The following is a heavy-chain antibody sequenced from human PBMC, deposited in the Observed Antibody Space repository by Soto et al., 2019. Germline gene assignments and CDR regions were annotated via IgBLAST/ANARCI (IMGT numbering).Heavy chain of an antibody. CDR2: MNPNSGNT. V-gene: IGHV1-8*01. J-gene: IGHJ6*03. CDR3: ARSGYDFGSGPSTNYYYYMDV. Sequence: QVPLVQSGAEVKKPGASVKVSCKASGYTFTSYDINWVRQATGQGLEWMGWMNPNSGNTGYAQKFQGRVTMTRNTYISTAYMELSSLRSEDTAVYYCARSGYDFGSGPSTNYYYYMDVWGKGTTVTVSS. D-gene: IGHD3-3*01. CDR1: GYTFTSYD.